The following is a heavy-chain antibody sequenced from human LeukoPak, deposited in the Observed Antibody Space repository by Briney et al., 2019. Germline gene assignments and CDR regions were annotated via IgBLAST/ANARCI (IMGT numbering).Heavy chain of an antibody. CDR3: ARYIYIDGYNYGFDY. J-gene: IGHJ4*02. D-gene: IGHD5-24*01. CDR1: GGSINSGNSY. Sequence: SETLSLTCTVSGGSINSGNSYWSWIRQPAGKGLEWIGRIYTSGSTNYNPSLKSRVTMSVDTSKNQLSLKLTSVTAADTAVYYCARYIYIDGYNYGFDYWGQGSLVTVSS. V-gene: IGHV4-61*02. CDR2: IYTSGST.